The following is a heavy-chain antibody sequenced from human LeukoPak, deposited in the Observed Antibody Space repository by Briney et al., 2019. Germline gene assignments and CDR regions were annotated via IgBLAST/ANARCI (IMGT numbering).Heavy chain of an antibody. Sequence: PSETLSLTCTVSGGSISSSSNYWGWIRQPPGKGLEWLGSMYYSGSTYYNPSLKSRVTISVDTSKNQFSLKLSSVTAADTAVYYCARHEWGRTGTSFDPWGQGTLVTVSA. CDR1: GGSISSSSNY. CDR2: MYYSGST. J-gene: IGHJ5*02. V-gene: IGHV4-39*01. CDR3: ARHEWGRTGTSFDP. D-gene: IGHD1-7*01.